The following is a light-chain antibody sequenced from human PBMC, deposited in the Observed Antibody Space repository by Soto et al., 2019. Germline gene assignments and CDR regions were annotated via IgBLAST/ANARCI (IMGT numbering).Light chain of an antibody. CDR2: EVS. Sequence: QSALTQPPSASGSPGQSVTISCTGTSSDVGGYKYVSWYQQHPGKAPKLMIYEVSKRPSGVADRFSGSKSGNTASLTVSGLQAEDEADYYCSSYTSSGTLYVFGTGTKVTVL. J-gene: IGLJ1*01. V-gene: IGLV2-8*01. CDR1: SSDVGGYKY. CDR3: SSYTSSGTLYV.